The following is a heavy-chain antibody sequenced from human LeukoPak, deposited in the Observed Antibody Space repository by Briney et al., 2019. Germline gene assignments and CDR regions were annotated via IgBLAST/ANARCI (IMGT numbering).Heavy chain of an antibody. J-gene: IGHJ5*02. CDR3: ARSTDIVGATNWFDP. CDR2: INPNSGGT. V-gene: IGHV1-2*04. Sequence: ASVKVSCTASGYTSTGYYMHWVRQAPGQGLEWMGWINPNSGGTNYAQKFQGWVTMTRDTSISTAYMELSRLRSDDTAVYYCARSTDIVGATNWFDPWGQGTLVTVSS. CDR1: GYTSTGYY. D-gene: IGHD1-26*01.